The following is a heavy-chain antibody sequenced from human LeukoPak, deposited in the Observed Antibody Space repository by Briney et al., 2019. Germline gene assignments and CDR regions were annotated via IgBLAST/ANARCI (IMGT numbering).Heavy chain of an antibody. CDR3: ARARCSGGSCLSPDFDY. D-gene: IGHD2-15*01. Sequence: GASVKVSCKASGYSFTNYYIHWVRQAPGQGREWMGIIDPSVGSTSHAQKLQGRVSMPRDTSTSTVYMELSSLPSEDTAVYYCARARCSGGSCLSPDFDYWGQGNLVTVSS. CDR1: GYSFTNYY. J-gene: IGHJ4*02. CDR2: IDPSVGST. V-gene: IGHV1-46*01.